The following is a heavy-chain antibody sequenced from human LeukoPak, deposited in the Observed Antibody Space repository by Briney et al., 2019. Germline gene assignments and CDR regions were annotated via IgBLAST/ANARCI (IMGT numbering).Heavy chain of an antibody. CDR3: AREGAAAAPY. Sequence: GGSLRLSCAASGFTFSSYSMNWVRQAPGKGLEWVSAISSSSSYIYYADSVKGRFTISRDNARNSLYLQMNSLRAEDTAMYYCAREGAAAAPYWGQGTLVTVSS. D-gene: IGHD6-13*01. V-gene: IGHV3-21*01. CDR1: GFTFSSYS. J-gene: IGHJ4*02. CDR2: ISSSSSYI.